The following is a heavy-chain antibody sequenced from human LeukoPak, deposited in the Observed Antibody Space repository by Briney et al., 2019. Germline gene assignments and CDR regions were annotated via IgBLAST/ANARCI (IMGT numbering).Heavy chain of an antibody. CDR1: GYTFTSYD. D-gene: IGHD3-3*02. J-gene: IGHJ3*02. Sequence: ASVKVSCKASGYTFTSYDINWVRQATGQGLEWMGWMNPNSGNTGYAQKFQGRVTMTRNTSISTAYMELSSLRSEDTAVYYCARHFRHRPHDAFDIWGQGTMVTVSS. CDR3: ARHFRHRPHDAFDI. V-gene: IGHV1-8*01. CDR2: MNPNSGNT.